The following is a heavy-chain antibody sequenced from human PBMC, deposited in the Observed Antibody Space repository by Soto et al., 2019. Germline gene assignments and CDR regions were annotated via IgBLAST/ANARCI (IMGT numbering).Heavy chain of an antibody. CDR1: GFTFSSYA. CDR3: ARDKREGDMRVGDDAFDI. D-gene: IGHD3-22*01. J-gene: IGHJ3*02. V-gene: IGHV3-30-3*01. Sequence: QVQLVESGGGVVQPGRSLRLSCAASGFTFSSYAMHWVRQAPGKGLEWVAVISYDGSNKYYADSVKGRFTISRDNSKNRLYLQMNSLRAEDTAVYDCARDKREGDMRVGDDAFDIWGQGTMVTVSS. CDR2: ISYDGSNK.